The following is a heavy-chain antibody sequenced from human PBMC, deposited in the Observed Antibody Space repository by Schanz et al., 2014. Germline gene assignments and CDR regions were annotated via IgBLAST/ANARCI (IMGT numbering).Heavy chain of an antibody. J-gene: IGHJ4*02. CDR1: GYTFSNDD. CDR3: ARGRTFDY. Sequence: QVQLVQSGAELRKPGTSVKVSCKTSGYTFSNDDINWVRQAIGQGLEWVGRIIPILGIANYAQKFRGRVTMTRNTSMSTAYIELHILTSEDTAVYYCARGRTFDYWGQGTLVTVSS. CDR2: IIPILGIA. V-gene: IGHV1-8*01.